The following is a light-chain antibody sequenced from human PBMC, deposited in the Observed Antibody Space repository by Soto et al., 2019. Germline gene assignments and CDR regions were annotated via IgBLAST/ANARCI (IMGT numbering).Light chain of an antibody. V-gene: IGKV3D-15*01. CDR1: QSVSSKY. CDR3: LQYNNWWT. CDR2: GTS. J-gene: IGKJ1*01. Sequence: EIVLTQSPGTLSLSPGERATLSCRASQSVSSKYLAWYQQKPGQAPRVLIYGTSIRASGVPERFSGSGSGTEFTLTISSLQSEDFAVYYCLQYNNWWTFGQGTKGDIK.